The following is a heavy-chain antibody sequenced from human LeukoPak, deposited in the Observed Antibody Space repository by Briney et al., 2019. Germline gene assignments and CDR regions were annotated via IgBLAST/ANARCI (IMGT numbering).Heavy chain of an antibody. Sequence: SETLSLTCTVSGYSISSGYYWGWIRQPPGKGLEWIGSIYHSGSTYYNPSLKSRVTISVDRSKNQFSLKLTSVTAADTAVYYCARGESRGYSSPSYWGQGSLVTVSS. D-gene: IGHD3-22*01. CDR2: IYHSGST. CDR3: ARGESRGYSSPSY. J-gene: IGHJ4*02. CDR1: GYSISSGYY. V-gene: IGHV4-38-2*02.